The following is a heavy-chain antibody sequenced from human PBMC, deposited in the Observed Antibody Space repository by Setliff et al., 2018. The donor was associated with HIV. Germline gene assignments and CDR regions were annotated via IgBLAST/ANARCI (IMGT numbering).Heavy chain of an antibody. D-gene: IGHD4-17*01. Sequence: SETLSLICTVTGYSISSGYYWAWIRQPPGKGLEWIGYIYHAGNTYYNPSLKSRVTISVDTSKNQISLRLNSLTAADTAVYYCARGTTLNVVPDAFDIWGQGTMVTVSS. J-gene: IGHJ3*02. CDR3: ARGTTLNVVPDAFDI. CDR1: GYSISSGYY. CDR2: IYHAGNT. V-gene: IGHV4-38-2*02.